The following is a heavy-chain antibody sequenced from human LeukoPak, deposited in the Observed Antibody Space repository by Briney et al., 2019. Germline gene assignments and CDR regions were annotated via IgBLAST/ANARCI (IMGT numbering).Heavy chain of an antibody. J-gene: IGHJ4*02. CDR2: IRSKAYGGTT. CDR3: TRGDSRTY. Sequence: GGSLRLSCAASGFTFSSYAMSWVRQAPGKGLEWVGFIRSKAYGGTTEYAASVKGRFTISRDDSKSIAYLQMNSLKTEDTAVYYCTRGDSRTYWGQGTLVTVSP. CDR1: GFTFSSYA. D-gene: IGHD3-22*01. V-gene: IGHV3-49*04.